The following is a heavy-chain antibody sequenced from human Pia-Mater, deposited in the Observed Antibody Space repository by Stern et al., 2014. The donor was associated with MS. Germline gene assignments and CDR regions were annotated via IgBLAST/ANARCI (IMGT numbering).Heavy chain of an antibody. J-gene: IGHJ2*01. V-gene: IGHV4-39*02. CDR3: ARGVTAVTNYVPNWCFDL. CDR2: VYYSGIT. D-gene: IGHD4-11*01. Sequence: QLQLQESGPGLVKPSETLSLTCSVSGGSITNRDYWGWIRQSPGKGLEWIGSVYYSGITYYRPSLKSRATISIDTSKNHFSLTLTFVTATDTAVYFCARGVTAVTNYVPNWCFDLWGRGTLVTISS. CDR1: GGSITNRDY.